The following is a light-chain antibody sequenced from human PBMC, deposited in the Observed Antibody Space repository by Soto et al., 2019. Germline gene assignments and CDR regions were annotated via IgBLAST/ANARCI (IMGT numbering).Light chain of an antibody. CDR1: SSDVGGYNY. Sequence: QSALTQPASVSGSPGQSITISCSGTSSDVGGYNYVSWYQHHPGKAPQLMIYEVSNRPSGVSNRFSGSQSGNTASLTISGVPAGDEADYYCTSYTSSNTVVFGGGTKVTVL. CDR2: EVS. CDR3: TSYTSSNTVV. V-gene: IGLV2-14*01. J-gene: IGLJ2*01.